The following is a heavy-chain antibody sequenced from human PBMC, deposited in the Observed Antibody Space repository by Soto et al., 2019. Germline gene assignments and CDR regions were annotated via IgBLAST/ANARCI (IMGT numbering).Heavy chain of an antibody. J-gene: IGHJ4*02. CDR2: VSGSGGST. D-gene: IGHD2-2*01. CDR1: GFTFSVYG. Sequence: PGGSLRLSCAASGFTFSVYGMNWVRQAPGKGLEWVSAVSGSGGSTYYADSVKGRFTISRDNSKNMLYLQLNSLRAVVTAVYYCARVVPAAMWLDYWGQGTLVTVSS. V-gene: IGHV3-23*01. CDR3: ARVVPAAMWLDY.